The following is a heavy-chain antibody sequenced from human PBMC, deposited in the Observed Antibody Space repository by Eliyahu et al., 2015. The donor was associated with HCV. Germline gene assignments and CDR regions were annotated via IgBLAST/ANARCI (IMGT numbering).Heavy chain of an antibody. CDR2: IWYDGSNK. Sequence: VRQAPGKGLEWVAVIWYDGSNKYYADSVKGRFTISRDNSKNTLYLQMNSLRAEDTAVYYCARVYCSGGSCYGPFDYWGQGTLVTVSS. D-gene: IGHD2-15*01. CDR3: ARVYCSGGSCYGPFDY. V-gene: IGHV3-33*01. J-gene: IGHJ4*02.